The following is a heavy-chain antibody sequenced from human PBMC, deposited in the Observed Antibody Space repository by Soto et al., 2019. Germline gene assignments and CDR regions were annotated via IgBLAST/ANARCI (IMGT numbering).Heavy chain of an antibody. D-gene: IGHD3-16*01. J-gene: IGHJ4*02. CDR2: ITGGVGVT. Sequence: EVQLLESGGGLVQPGGSLRLSCAASGFTFSSYAMTWVRQAPEKGLEWVSVITGGVGVTYYADSVKGRFTISRDNSKNTLYLQMNSLRAEDTAVYTCAKFQGETFNNWYFHYWGQGTLVTVSS. V-gene: IGHV3-23*01. CDR3: AKFQGETFNNWYFHY. CDR1: GFTFSSYA.